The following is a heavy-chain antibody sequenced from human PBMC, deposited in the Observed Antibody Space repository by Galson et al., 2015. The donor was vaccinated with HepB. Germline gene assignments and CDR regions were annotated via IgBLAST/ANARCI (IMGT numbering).Heavy chain of an antibody. CDR1: GGTFSSYA. J-gene: IGHJ4*02. Sequence: SVKVSCRASGGTFSSYAISWVRQAPGQGLEWMGGIIPIFGTANYAQKFQGRVTITADESTSTAYMELSSLRSEDTAVSYCARPTNSRWFGELLYPPHFDDWGQGTLVTVSS. V-gene: IGHV1-69*13. CDR3: ARPTNSRWFGELLYPPHFDD. CDR2: IIPIFGTA. D-gene: IGHD3-10*01.